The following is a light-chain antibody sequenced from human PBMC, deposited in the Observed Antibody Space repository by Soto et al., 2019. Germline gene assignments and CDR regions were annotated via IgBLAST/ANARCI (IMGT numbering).Light chain of an antibody. CDR3: QQYGSSPLT. CDR2: GAS. V-gene: IGKV3-20*01. Sequence: EIVLTQSPGTLSLSPGDRATLSCRASQSVYSRYLAWYQQKPGQAPRLLIYGASSRATGIPDRFSGSGSVTDFTLTLSRLEPEDFAVYYFQQYGSSPLTFGGGTKVEIK. J-gene: IGKJ4*01. CDR1: QSVYSRY.